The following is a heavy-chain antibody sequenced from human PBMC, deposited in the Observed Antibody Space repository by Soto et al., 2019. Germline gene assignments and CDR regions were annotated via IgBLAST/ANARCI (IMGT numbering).Heavy chain of an antibody. Sequence: EVQLLESGGGLVQPGGSLRLSCAASGFTFSNYAMTWVRQAPGKRLEWVSSISGSGGSTYYADSVKGRFSISRDNSKNTRYLQRSSRRDEDTAVYYCAYEYRPGGYHMDVWGKGPTVIVSS. CDR1: GFTFSNYA. V-gene: IGHV3-23*01. D-gene: IGHD3-16*01. CDR2: ISGSGGST. CDR3: AYEYRPGGYHMDV. J-gene: IGHJ6*03.